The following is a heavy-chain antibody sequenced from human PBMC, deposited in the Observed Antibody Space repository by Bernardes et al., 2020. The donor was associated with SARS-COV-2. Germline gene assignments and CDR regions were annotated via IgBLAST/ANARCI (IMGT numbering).Heavy chain of an antibody. Sequence: SETLSLTCTVSGGSISSSCYYWGWIRQPPGKGLEWIGSHNYSGNTYYNPTLKSRVTISVDTSKNQFSLKLRSVTAADTAVYYCARQSVRIRRFAYWGQGTLYTVAS. CDR1: GGSISSSCYY. D-gene: IGHD5-18*01. CDR3: ARQSVRIRRFAY. J-gene: IGHJ4*01. CDR2: HNYSGNT. V-gene: IGHV4-39*01.